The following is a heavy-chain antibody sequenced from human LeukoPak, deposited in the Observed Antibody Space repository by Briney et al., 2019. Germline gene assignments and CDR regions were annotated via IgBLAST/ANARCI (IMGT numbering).Heavy chain of an antibody. CDR1: GFTFSSYA. CDR3: AKDRDDYVWGSYLGAFDV. D-gene: IGHD3-16*01. CDR2: ISGSGGST. V-gene: IGHV3-23*01. Sequence: GGSLRLSCAASGFTFSSYAMSWVRQAPGKGLEWVSLISGSGGSTYYADSVKGRFTISRDNSKNTLYLQMNSLRAEDTAVFYCAKDRDDYVWGSYLGAFDVWGQGTMVTVSS. J-gene: IGHJ3*01.